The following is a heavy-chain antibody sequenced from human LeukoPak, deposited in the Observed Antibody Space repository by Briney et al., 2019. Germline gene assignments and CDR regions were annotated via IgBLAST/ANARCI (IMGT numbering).Heavy chain of an antibody. V-gene: IGHV3-74*01. CDR3: AKDRPFLEWLFISDY. D-gene: IGHD3-3*02. CDR2: INGDGRST. J-gene: IGHJ4*01. CDR1: GFTFSTYW. Sequence: GGALRLSWAASGFTFSTYWIQWVRQAPGKGLVGVSRINGDGRSTNYADSVKGRFTISRDKSKNSLYLQMNSLRAADTAVYYCAKDRPFLEWLFISDYXXXGALVTVS.